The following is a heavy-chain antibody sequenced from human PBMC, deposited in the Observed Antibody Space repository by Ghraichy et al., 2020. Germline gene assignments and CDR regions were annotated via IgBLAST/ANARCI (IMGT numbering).Heavy chain of an antibody. J-gene: IGHJ4*02. D-gene: IGHD6-13*01. CDR2: IYYSGST. CDR1: GGYISSYY. V-gene: IGHV4-59*01. CDR3: ARNPPGAYSSSPERFDY. Sequence: SETLSLTCTVSGGYISSYYWSWIRQPPGKGLEWIGYIYYSGSTNYNPSLKSRVTISVDTSKNQFSLKLSSVTAADTAVYYCARNPPGAYSSSPERFDYWGQGTLVTVSS.